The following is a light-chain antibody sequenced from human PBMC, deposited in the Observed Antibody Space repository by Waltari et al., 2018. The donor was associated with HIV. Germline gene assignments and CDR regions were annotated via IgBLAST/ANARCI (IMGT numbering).Light chain of an antibody. CDR3: HSRDTNSDHYV. CDR2: GAN. J-gene: IGLJ1*01. Sequence: SSELTQDPVVSVALGQTINITFQGDSLRSFFENWYHQRPGQAPVLLVYGANRRPSGIPNRFSASNSGNTSSLIISDSQAVDEADYYCHSRDTNSDHYVFGGGTRVIV. V-gene: IGLV3-19*01. CDR1: SLRSFF.